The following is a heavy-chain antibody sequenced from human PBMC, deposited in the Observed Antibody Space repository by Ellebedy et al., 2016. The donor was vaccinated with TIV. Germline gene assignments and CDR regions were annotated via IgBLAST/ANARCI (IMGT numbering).Heavy chain of an antibody. V-gene: IGHV1-69*13. D-gene: IGHD4-17*01. CDR2: TIPIFDTP. Sequence: ASVKVSCXASGGSFSSFAISWVQQAPGQGLEWMGGTIPIFDTPNYAQSFQGRLTITADESTSTAYMELNSLTSDDTAIYYCAHDYGDLWGRGTLITVSS. CDR1: GGSFSSFA. CDR3: AHDYGDL. J-gene: IGHJ2*01.